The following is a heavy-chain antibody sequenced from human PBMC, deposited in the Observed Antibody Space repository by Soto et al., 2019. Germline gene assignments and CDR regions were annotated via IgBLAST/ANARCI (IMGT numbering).Heavy chain of an antibody. V-gene: IGHV4-4*07. CDR2: MYTKERT. CDR3: ARDDYKDGGNNWFDP. J-gene: IGHJ5*02. CDR1: GRSITNYY. D-gene: IGHD3-16*01. Sequence: SETLSLTCTVSGRSITNYYWICIRQPAGKGLEWIGRMYTKERTNYNLSFKSRVTMSVDTSKNQFSLKLNAVTAADTAVYYCARDDYKDGGNNWFDPWGQGTLVTVS.